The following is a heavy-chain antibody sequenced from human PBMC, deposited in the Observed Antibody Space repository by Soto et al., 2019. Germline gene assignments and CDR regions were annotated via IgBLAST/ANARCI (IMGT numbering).Heavy chain of an antibody. CDR3: ARYGVVITARYYYYYMDV. Sequence: QVQLQESGPGLVKPSGTLSLTCAVSSGSISSSNWWSWVRQPPGKGLEWIGEIYHSGSTNYNPSLKSRFTISVDKSKNQFSLKLSSVTAADTAVYYCARYGVVITARYYYYYMDVWGKGTTVTVSS. J-gene: IGHJ6*03. D-gene: IGHD3-22*01. CDR2: IYHSGST. CDR1: SGSISSSNW. V-gene: IGHV4-4*02.